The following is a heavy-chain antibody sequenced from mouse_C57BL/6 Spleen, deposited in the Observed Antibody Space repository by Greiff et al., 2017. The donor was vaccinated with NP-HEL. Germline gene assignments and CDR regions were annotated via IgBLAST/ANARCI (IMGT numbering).Heavy chain of an antibody. Sequence: VQLQQSGAELVRPGTSVKVSCKASGYAFTNYLIEWVKQRPGQGLEWIGVINPGSGGTNYNEKFKGKATLTADKSSSTAYMQLSSLTSEDSAVYFCARSNDGSSYDAMDYWGQGTSVTVSS. CDR3: ARSNDGSSYDAMDY. CDR1: GYAFTNYL. D-gene: IGHD1-1*01. J-gene: IGHJ4*01. V-gene: IGHV1-54*01. CDR2: INPGSGGT.